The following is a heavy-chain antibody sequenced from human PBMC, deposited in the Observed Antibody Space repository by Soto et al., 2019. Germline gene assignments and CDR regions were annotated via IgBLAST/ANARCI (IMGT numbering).Heavy chain of an antibody. CDR1: GVSVRTNY. J-gene: IGHJ4*02. D-gene: IGHD3-3*02. CDR3: ARAGVTPHFFDY. CDR2: FESGGSI. Sequence: XGSLRLSCAASGVSVRTNYMSWVRQAPGKGLDWVSVFESGGSIYYSDSVKGRFIISRDYAKNTVYLQMNSLRVEDTAVYYCARAGVTPHFFDYWGQGSLVTVSS. V-gene: IGHV3-53*01.